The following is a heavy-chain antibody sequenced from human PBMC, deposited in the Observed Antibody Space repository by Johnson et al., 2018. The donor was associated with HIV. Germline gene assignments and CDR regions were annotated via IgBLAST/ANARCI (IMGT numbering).Heavy chain of an antibody. V-gene: IGHV3-30*04. D-gene: IGHD6-13*01. Sequence: QVQLVESGGGVVQPGRSLRLSCAASGFTFSSYAMHWVRQAPGKGLEWVAVISYDGSNKYYADSVRGRFTISSDNSKNTLYLQMNSLRGEDTAVYYCAKDLYSSSWTNDAFDIWGQGTMVTVSS. CDR2: ISYDGSNK. CDR3: AKDLYSSSWTNDAFDI. CDR1: GFTFSSYA. J-gene: IGHJ3*02.